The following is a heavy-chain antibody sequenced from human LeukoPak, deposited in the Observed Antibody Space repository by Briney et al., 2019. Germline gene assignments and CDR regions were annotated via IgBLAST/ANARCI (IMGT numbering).Heavy chain of an antibody. CDR2: IYSGGST. CDR3: AKDRSSRYYFDY. V-gene: IGHV3-53*01. D-gene: IGHD6-13*01. J-gene: IGHJ4*02. Sequence: GGSLRLSCAVSGFTVSSNYMSWVRQAPGKGLEWVSVIYSGGSTYYADSVKGRFTISRDNSKNTLYLQMNSLRAEDTAVYYCAKDRSSRYYFDYWGRGTLVTVSS. CDR1: GFTVSSNY.